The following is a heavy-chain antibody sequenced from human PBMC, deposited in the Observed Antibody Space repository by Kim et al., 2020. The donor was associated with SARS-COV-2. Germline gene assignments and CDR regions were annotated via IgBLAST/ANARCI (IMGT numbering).Heavy chain of an antibody. Sequence: SETLSLTCTVSGGSISSYYWSWIRQPPGKGLEWIGYIYYSGTTKYNPSLKSRVTMSLDTSKNQFSLKLSSVTAADTALYYCARSRDALGYSSAPAPFDFWGQGVLVTVSS. CDR1: GGSISSYY. CDR2: IYYSGTT. D-gene: IGHD6-25*01. V-gene: IGHV4-59*01. CDR3: ARSRDALGYSSAPAPFDF. J-gene: IGHJ4*02.